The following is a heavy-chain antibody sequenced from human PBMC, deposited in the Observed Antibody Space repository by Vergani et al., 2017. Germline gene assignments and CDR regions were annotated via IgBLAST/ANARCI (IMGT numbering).Heavy chain of an antibody. J-gene: IGHJ4*02. Sequence: QVQLVQSGAEVKKPGSSVKVSCKASGGTFSTYAISWVRQAPGQGLEWMGRLIPIFGTTNYAQNFQGRVTITADESTSTAYMELSSLRSEDTAVYYCARDRRYCSSGSCYLDYWGQRTLIAVSS. V-gene: IGHV1-69*13. CDR2: LIPIFGTT. CDR3: ARDRRYCSSGSCYLDY. CDR1: GGTFSTYA. D-gene: IGHD2-15*01.